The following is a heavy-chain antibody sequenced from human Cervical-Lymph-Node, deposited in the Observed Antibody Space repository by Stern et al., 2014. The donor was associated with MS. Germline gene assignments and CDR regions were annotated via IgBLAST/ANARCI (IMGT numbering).Heavy chain of an antibody. V-gene: IGHV3-53*01. D-gene: IGHD1-1*01. CDR1: GFTVSRDY. J-gene: IGHJ4*02. CDR2: IKNVRST. Sequence: EVQLVESGGGVIQPGGSLRLSCTASGFTVSRDYMTWVRQAPGKGLAWVSLIKNVRSTFYTDSVNGRFTITRDDSKNTVYLHMTSLRAEDTAMYYCARDTSSPERSDWWGQGTLVTVSS. CDR3: ARDTSSPERSDW.